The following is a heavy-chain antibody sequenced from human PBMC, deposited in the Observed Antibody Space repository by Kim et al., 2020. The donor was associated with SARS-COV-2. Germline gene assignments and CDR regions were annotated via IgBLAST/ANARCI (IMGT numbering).Heavy chain of an antibody. J-gene: IGHJ6*02. Sequence: ADSVTCVVTKSRDKSKNTLYLRMNSLRAEDTAVYYCAKGQRDSDYYAMEVWGQGTTVTVSS. CDR3: AKGQRDSDYYAMEV. V-gene: IGHV3-30*02. D-gene: IGHD6-25*01.